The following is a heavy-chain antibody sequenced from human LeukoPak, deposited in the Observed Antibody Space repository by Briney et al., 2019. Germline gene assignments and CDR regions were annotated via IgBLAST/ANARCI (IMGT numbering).Heavy chain of an antibody. J-gene: IGHJ4*02. CDR2: ISSSSSYI. CDR1: GFTFSSYS. Sequence: GGSLRLSCAASGFTFSSYSMNWVRQAPGKGLEWVSSISSSSSYIYYADSVKGRFTISRDNAKNSLYLQMNSLRAEDTAVYYCAREGYSYGEYYFDYWGQGTPVTVSS. D-gene: IGHD5-18*01. CDR3: AREGYSYGEYYFDY. V-gene: IGHV3-21*01.